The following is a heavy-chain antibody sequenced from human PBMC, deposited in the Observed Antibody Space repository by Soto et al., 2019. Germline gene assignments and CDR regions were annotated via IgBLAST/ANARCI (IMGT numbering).Heavy chain of an antibody. V-gene: IGHV4-59*11. D-gene: IGHD3-3*01. J-gene: IGHJ6*02. CDR3: ARLEFYDFWGGSALMEV. CDR1: SGSSIDLP. CDR2: IYYTGST. Sequence: SQILSLTSTVFSGSSIDLPCRRIIKRQSPGKGLEWIGYIYYTGSTNYNPSLKSRVTISVDTSKNQFSLKLTSVTAADTALYFCARLEFYDFWGGSALMEVLGQGTTVT.